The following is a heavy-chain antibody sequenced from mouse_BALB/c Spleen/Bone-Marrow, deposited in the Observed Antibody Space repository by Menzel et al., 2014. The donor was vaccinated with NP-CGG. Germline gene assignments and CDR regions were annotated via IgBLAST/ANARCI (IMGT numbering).Heavy chain of an antibody. V-gene: IGHV1S34*01. D-gene: IGHD1-1*01. CDR3: ARGIYYGSSSYFDY. CDR1: GYSFTGYY. J-gene: IGHJ2*01. Sequence: LVKTGASVKISCKASGYSFTGYYMHWVKQSHGKSLEWIGYISCYNGATSYNQRFKGKATFTVDTSPSTAYMQFNSLTSEDSAVYYCARGIYYGSSSYFDYWGQGTTLTVSS. CDR2: ISCYNGAT.